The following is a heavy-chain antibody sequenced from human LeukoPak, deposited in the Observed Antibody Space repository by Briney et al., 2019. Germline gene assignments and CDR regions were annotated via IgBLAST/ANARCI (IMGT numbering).Heavy chain of an antibody. CDR1: GVSISRFY. D-gene: IGHD6-19*01. CDR3: VQTTGWPGFDY. CDR2: IYNGVPT. Sequence: SETLSLICTTSGVSISRFYWSWVRQPPGKGLEWIGNIYNGVPTFFNPSLKSRVTISVDTPKRQFSLQLASVTAADTAVYYCVQTTGWPGFDYWGQGILVPVSS. V-gene: IGHV4-4*09. J-gene: IGHJ4*02.